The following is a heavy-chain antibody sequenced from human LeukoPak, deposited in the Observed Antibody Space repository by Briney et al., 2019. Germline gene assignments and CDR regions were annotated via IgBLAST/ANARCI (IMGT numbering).Heavy chain of an antibody. CDR1: GDTFSSYA. V-gene: IGHV1-69*13. J-gene: IGHJ4*02. CDR2: IIPIFGTA. D-gene: IGHD3-16*02. Sequence: GASVKVSCKASGDTFSSYAISWVRQAPGQGLEWMGGIIPIFGTANYAQKFQGRVTITADESTSTAYMELSSLRSEDTAVYYCARDGDYTYYDYVWGSYPYFDYWGQGTLVTVSS. CDR3: ARDGDYTYYDYVWGSYPYFDY.